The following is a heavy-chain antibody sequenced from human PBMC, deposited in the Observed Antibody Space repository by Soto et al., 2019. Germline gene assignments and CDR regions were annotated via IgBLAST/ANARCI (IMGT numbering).Heavy chain of an antibody. CDR1: GFTFSSYA. Sequence: GSLRLSCAASGFTFSSYAMHWVRHAPGKGLEWVAVISYDGSNKYYADSVKGRFTISRDNSKNTLYLQMNSLRAEDTAVYYCARSPLDIVVVVAATVYFDYWGQGTLVTVSS. CDR2: ISYDGSNK. CDR3: ARSPLDIVVVVAATVYFDY. D-gene: IGHD2-15*01. V-gene: IGHV3-30-3*01. J-gene: IGHJ4*02.